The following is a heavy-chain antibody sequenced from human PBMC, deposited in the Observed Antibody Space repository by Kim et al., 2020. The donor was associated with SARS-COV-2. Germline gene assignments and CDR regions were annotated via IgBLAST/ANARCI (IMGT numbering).Heavy chain of an antibody. V-gene: IGHV3-23*01. CDR1: GFIVNNYS. CDR2: ISGSGDII. J-gene: IGHJ4*02. CDR3: AKALRGLDMAFDY. Sequence: GGSLRLSCTASGFIVNNYSMSWVRQAPGKGPEWVSAISGSGDIIHYACSVQGRFTISRDTSKNTLSLQKNSLRAEDTALYYCAKALRGLDMAFDYWGQGTPVTVSS. D-gene: IGHD3-10*01.